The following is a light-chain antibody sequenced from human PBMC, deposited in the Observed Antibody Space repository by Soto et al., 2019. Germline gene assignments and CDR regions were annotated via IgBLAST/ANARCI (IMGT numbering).Light chain of an antibody. V-gene: IGKV1-6*01. CDR1: QGSRND. J-gene: IGKJ3*01. Sequence: AIQMTQSPSSLSASVGDRVTITCRASQGSRNDLDWFQQKPGKAPKLLIYAASNLQSGVPARFSGSGSGTDFTLTISSLQPEDFATYYCLQKYFYPFTVGPGTKVDIK. CDR3: LQKYFYPFT. CDR2: AAS.